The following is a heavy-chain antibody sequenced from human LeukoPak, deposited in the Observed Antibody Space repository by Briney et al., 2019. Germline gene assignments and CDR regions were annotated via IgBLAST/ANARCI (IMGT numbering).Heavy chain of an antibody. Sequence: GGSLRLSCAASGFTFSSYGMHWVRQAPGKGLEWVAFIRYDGSNKYYADSVKGRFTISRDNSKNTLYLQMNSLRAEDTAVYYCARDNPSVSGAFDIWGQGTMVTVSS. CDR3: ARDNPSVSGAFDI. CDR1: GFTFSSYG. CDR2: IRYDGSNK. D-gene: IGHD1-14*01. V-gene: IGHV3-30*02. J-gene: IGHJ3*02.